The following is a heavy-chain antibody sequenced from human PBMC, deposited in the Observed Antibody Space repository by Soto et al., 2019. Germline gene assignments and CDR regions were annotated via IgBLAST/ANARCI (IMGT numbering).Heavy chain of an antibody. CDR3: AREMVYGSGFFGGYYYYGMEV. Sequence: GLSLRLSCEASVFTFSSYAMHWVLQNPVKVLDCLAVISYDGSNKYYADSVKGRFTISRDNSKNTLYLQMNSLRAEDTAVYYCAREMVYGSGFFGGYYYYGMEVWGQGTTVTVSS. V-gene: IGHV3-30-3*01. CDR2: ISYDGSNK. D-gene: IGHD3-10*01. CDR1: VFTFSSYA. J-gene: IGHJ6*02.